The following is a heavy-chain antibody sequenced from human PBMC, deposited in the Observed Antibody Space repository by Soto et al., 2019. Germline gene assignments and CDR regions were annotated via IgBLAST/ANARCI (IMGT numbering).Heavy chain of an antibody. CDR3: ARAIGGYYDFDS. J-gene: IGHJ4*02. CDR2: IYYSGST. Sequence: SETLSLTCTISGASVSSGSYYWNWIRQPPGKGLEWIGYIYYSGSTNYNPSLKSRVTISLDTSKNQFSLKVSSVTAADTAVYYCARAIGGYYDFDSWGLETQVTVSS. V-gene: IGHV4-61*01. CDR1: GASVSSGSYY. D-gene: IGHD1-26*01.